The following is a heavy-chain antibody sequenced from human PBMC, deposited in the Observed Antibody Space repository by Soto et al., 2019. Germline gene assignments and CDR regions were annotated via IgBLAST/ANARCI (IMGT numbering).Heavy chain of an antibody. Sequence: GASVKVACKASGYTFTSYYMHWVLQAPGQGLEWMGIINPSGGSTSYAQKFQGRVTTTRDTSTSTVYMELSSLRSEDTAVYYCARVSYYDILTGSGAFDIWGQGTMVTVSS. CDR1: GYTFTSYY. CDR3: ARVSYYDILTGSGAFDI. V-gene: IGHV1-46*03. D-gene: IGHD3-9*01. CDR2: INPSGGST. J-gene: IGHJ3*02.